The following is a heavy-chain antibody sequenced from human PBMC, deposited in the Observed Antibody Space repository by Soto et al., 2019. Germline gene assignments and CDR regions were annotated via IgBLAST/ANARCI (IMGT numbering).Heavy chain of an antibody. J-gene: IGHJ3*02. CDR1: GGSISSSSYY. Sequence: SETLSLTCTVSGGSISSSSYYWGWIRQPPGKGLEWIGSIYYSGSTYYNPSLKSRVTISVDTSKNQFSLKLSSVTAADTAVYYCARRGGLLGDTVAFDIWGQGTMVTVSS. CDR3: ARRGGLLGDTVAFDI. CDR2: IYYSGST. D-gene: IGHD1-26*01. V-gene: IGHV4-39*01.